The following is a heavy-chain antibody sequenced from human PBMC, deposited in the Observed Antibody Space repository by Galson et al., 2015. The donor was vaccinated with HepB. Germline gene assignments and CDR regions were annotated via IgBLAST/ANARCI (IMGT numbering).Heavy chain of an antibody. CDR3: ARGAVAGGMDV. CDR2: ISSSSSSI. V-gene: IGHV3-48*04. J-gene: IGHJ6*02. Sequence: SLRLSCAAPGFTFSSYNMNWVRQAPGKGLEWVSYISSSSSSIYYSDSVKGRFTISRDNAKNSLYLQMKSLRAEDTAVYYCARGAVAGGMDVWGQGTTVTVSS. D-gene: IGHD6-19*01. CDR1: GFTFSSYN.